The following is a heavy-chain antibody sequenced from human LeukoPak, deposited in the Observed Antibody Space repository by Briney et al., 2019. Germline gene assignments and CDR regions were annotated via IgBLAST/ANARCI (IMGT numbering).Heavy chain of an antibody. CDR3: ATLSSTSSEDPDY. CDR2: SIIVEAP. J-gene: IGHJ4*02. D-gene: IGHD2-2*01. V-gene: IGHV4-34*01. CDR1: GGSFSGYY. Sequence: SETLSLTCAVYGGSFSGYYWSWIRSPQGRGWSGLGKSIIVEAPTTTRPSRVTISVDTSKNQFSLKLSSVTAADTAVYYCATLSSTSSEDPDYWGQGTLVTVSS.